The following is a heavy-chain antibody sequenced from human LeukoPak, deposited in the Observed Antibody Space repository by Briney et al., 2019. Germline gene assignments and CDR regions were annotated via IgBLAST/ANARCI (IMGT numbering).Heavy chain of an antibody. CDR2: IRYDGSNK. J-gene: IGHJ4*02. CDR3: AKEDSDYCSSTSCYTFDY. V-gene: IGHV3-30*02. CDR1: GFTFSSYG. D-gene: IGHD2-2*02. Sequence: PGGSLRLSCAASGFTFSSYGMHWVRQAPGKGLEWVAFIRYDGSNKYYADSVKGRFTISRDNSKNTLYLQMNSLRAEDTAVYYCAKEDSDYCSSTSCYTFDYWGQGTLVTVSS.